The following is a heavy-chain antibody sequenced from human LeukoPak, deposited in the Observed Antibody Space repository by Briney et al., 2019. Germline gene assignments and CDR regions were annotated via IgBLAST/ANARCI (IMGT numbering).Heavy chain of an antibody. J-gene: IGHJ6*02. Sequence: ASVKVSCKASGYTFTSYYMHWVRQAPGQGLEWMGWINPNSGGTNYAQKFQGRVTMTRDTSISTAYMELSRLRSDDTAVYYCARDLGYYGSGSYSPYYYYGMDVWGQGTTVTVSS. V-gene: IGHV1-2*02. D-gene: IGHD3-10*01. CDR2: INPNSGGT. CDR1: GYTFTSYY. CDR3: ARDLGYYGSGSYSPYYYYGMDV.